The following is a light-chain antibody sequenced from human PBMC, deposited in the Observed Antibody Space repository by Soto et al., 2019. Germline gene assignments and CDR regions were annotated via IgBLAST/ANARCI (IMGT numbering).Light chain of an antibody. CDR2: VNSDGSH. J-gene: IGLJ2*01. CDR1: SGHSSYA. Sequence: QPVLTQSPSASASLGASVKLTCTLSSGHSSYAIAWHQQQPEKGTRYLMKVNSDGSHSKVDGIPDRFSGSSSGAERYLTISSHQSEDEADYYCQTWGAGIQLFGGGTKLTVL. V-gene: IGLV4-69*01. CDR3: QTWGAGIQL.